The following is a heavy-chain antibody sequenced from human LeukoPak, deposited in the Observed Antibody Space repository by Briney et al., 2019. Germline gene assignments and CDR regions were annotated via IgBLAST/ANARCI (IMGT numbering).Heavy chain of an antibody. Sequence: ASVKVSCKASGYTFTSYAMNWVRQAPGQGLEWMGWINTNTGNPTYAQGFTGRFVFSLGTSASTAYLQISSLKAEDTAVYYCARANVLRFLEWSYGMDVWGQGTTVTVSS. V-gene: IGHV7-4-1*02. CDR2: INTNTGNP. D-gene: IGHD3-3*01. CDR1: GYTFTSYA. CDR3: ARANVLRFLEWSYGMDV. J-gene: IGHJ6*02.